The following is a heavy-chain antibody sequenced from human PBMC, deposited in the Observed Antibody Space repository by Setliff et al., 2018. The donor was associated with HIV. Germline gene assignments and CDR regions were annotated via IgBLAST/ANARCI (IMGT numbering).Heavy chain of an antibody. Sequence: GGSLRLSCAASGFTFNNNDMTWVRQVPGKGLEWVSSISYSGDNRYYADSVKGRFTISRDNSKNTLYVQMNSLRAEDTAVYYCARARSSSSFYYFDHWGQGTLVTVSS. D-gene: IGHD6-13*01. V-gene: IGHV3-23*01. CDR3: ARARSSSSFYYFDH. J-gene: IGHJ4*02. CDR2: ISYSGDNR. CDR1: GFTFNNND.